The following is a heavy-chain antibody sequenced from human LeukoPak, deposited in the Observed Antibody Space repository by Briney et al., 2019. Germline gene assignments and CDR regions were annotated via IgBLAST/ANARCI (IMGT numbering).Heavy chain of an antibody. D-gene: IGHD3-10*01. CDR3: ARGRYYYGSGMGFDY. V-gene: IGHV4-4*07. CDR2: IYTSGST. CDR1: GGSISSYY. Sequence: SETLSLTCTVSGGSISSYYWSWIRQPAGEGLEWIGRIYTSGSTNYNPSLKSRVTMSVDTSKNQFSLKLSSVTAADTAVYYCARGRYYYGSGMGFDYWGQGTLVTVSS. J-gene: IGHJ4*02.